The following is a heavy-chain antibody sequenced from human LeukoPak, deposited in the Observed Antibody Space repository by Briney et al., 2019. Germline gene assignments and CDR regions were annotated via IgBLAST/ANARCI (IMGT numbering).Heavy chain of an antibody. Sequence: PSETLSLTCAVYGGSFSGYYWSWIRQPPGKGLEWIGEINHSGSTDYNPSLKSRVTISVDTSKNRFSLKLSSVTAADTAVYYCARGLVTGDSGCDYWGQGTLVTVSS. J-gene: IGHJ4*02. CDR3: ARGLVTGDSGCDY. CDR1: GGSFSGYY. CDR2: INHSGST. V-gene: IGHV4-34*01. D-gene: IGHD3-22*01.